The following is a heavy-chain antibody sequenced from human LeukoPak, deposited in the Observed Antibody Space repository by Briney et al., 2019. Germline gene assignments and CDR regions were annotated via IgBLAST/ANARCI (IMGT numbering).Heavy chain of an antibody. J-gene: IGHJ4*02. CDR2: ISDYSGNT. V-gene: IGHV1-18*01. CDR1: GGTFSSYA. D-gene: IGHD2-21*01. Sequence: GGSVKVSCKASGGTFSSYAISWVRQAPGQGLEWMGWISDYSGNTNYAQNFQGRVTMTTHTSTSTAYMELRGLRADDTAVYYCARECAFIGSYSVDYWGQGILVTVSS. CDR3: ARECAFIGSYSVDY.